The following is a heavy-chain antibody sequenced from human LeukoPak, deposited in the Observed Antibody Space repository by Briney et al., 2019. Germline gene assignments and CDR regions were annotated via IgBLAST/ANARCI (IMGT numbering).Heavy chain of an antibody. D-gene: IGHD3-10*01. CDR3: ARDEGITMVRGIDY. Sequence: GGSLRLSCAASGFTFDDYGMSWVRQAPGKGLEWVSGINWNGGSTGYADSVKGRFTISRDNSKNTLYLQMNSLRAEDTAVYYCARDEGITMVRGIDYWGQGTLVTVSS. CDR2: INWNGGST. CDR1: GFTFDDYG. J-gene: IGHJ4*02. V-gene: IGHV3-20*04.